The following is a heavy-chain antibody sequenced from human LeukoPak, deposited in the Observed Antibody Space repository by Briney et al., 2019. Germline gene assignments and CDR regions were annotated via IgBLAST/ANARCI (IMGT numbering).Heavy chain of an antibody. CDR1: GYTLTELS. CDR2: FDPEDGET. J-gene: IGHJ3*02. V-gene: IGHV1-24*01. Sequence: ASVKVSCKVSGYTLTELSMHWVRQAPGKGLEWMGGFDPEDGETIYAQKFQGRVTMTEDTSTDTAYMELSSLRSEDTAVYYCATDLYYYDSSGHAFDIWGQGTMVTVSS. CDR3: ATDLYYYDSSGHAFDI. D-gene: IGHD3-22*01.